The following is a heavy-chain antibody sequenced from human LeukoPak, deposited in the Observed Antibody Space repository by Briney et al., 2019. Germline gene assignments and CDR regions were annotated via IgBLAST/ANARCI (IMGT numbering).Heavy chain of an antibody. CDR1: GFTFIRNG. V-gene: IGHV3-30*02. J-gene: IGHJ4*02. Sequence: PGGSLRLPCAASGFTFIRNGMHWVRQAPGKGLEWVAFLRYDGSNKYYADSVMGRFTISRDNSKDTLYLQMNSLRTEDTAVYYCARDDPHYDILTGYYPIDYWGQGTLVTVSS. CDR2: LRYDGSNK. CDR3: ARDDPHYDILTGYYPIDY. D-gene: IGHD3-9*01.